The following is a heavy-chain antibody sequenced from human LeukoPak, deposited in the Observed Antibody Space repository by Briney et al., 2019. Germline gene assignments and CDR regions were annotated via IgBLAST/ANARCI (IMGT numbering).Heavy chain of an antibody. CDR3: ARTTAMVTIFDY. J-gene: IGHJ4*02. CDR1: GYTFTSYG. D-gene: IGHD5-18*01. Sequence: ASVKVSCKASGYTFTSYGISWVRQAPGQGLEWMGWISAGNGNTKYSQKFQGRVTITRDTSASTAYMELSSLRSEDTAVYYCARTTAMVTIFDYWGQGTLVTVSS. CDR2: ISAGNGNT. V-gene: IGHV1-18*01.